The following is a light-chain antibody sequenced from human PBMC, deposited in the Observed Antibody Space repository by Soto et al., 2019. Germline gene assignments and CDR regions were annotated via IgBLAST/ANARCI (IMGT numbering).Light chain of an antibody. CDR3: QHYVTSLTT. J-gene: IGKJ1*01. Sequence: EIVLTQSPGTLCLSPGERATLSCGASQSVTSNYLAWYQQKPGQAPRLLIFGASIRVTGIPDRFIGSGSGTDFTLTISRLEPEDFAVYYCQHYVTSLTTFGQGTKVDI. CDR1: QSVTSNY. V-gene: IGKV3-20*01. CDR2: GAS.